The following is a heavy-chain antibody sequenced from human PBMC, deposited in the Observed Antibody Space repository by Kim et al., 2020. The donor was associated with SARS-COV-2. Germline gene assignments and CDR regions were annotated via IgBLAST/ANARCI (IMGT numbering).Heavy chain of an antibody. D-gene: IGHD3-9*01. V-gene: IGHV4-39*01. Sequence: SETLSLTCTVSGGSISRINSHWGWIRQPPGKGLEWIGSVYYSGSTFYNPSLKSRVTISVDTSENQLSLKLTSVTAADTAVYYCARLEMTGFGRGGWFDPWGQGTLVTVSS. CDR2: VYYSGST. J-gene: IGHJ5*02. CDR3: ARLEMTGFGRGGWFDP. CDR1: GGSISRINSH.